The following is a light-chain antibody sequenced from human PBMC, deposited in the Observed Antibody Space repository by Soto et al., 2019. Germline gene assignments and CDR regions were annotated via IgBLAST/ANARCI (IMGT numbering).Light chain of an antibody. CDR3: QQYAALPRT. Sequence: EIVLTQSPGTLSLSPRERATLSCRASQSVSNAYLAWYQHKVGQSPRLLIYGASNRAPGIPDRFSGSGSGTDFTLTISRLEPEDFAVYYCQQYAALPRTFGQGTQVEVK. CDR1: QSVSNAY. V-gene: IGKV3-20*01. J-gene: IGKJ1*01. CDR2: GAS.